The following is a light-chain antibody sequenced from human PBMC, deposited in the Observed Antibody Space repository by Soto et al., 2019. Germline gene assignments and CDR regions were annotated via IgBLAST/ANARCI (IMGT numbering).Light chain of an antibody. CDR3: SSYTTSSTRV. Sequence: QSVLTQPASVSGSPGQSITISCTGTISDLGTYHFVSWYQQHPDKAPKLIIYEVSIRPSGVSNRFSGSKSGNTASLTISGLQAEDEAHYYCSSYTTSSTRVFGTGTKLTVL. J-gene: IGLJ1*01. V-gene: IGLV2-14*01. CDR1: ISDLGTYHF. CDR2: EVS.